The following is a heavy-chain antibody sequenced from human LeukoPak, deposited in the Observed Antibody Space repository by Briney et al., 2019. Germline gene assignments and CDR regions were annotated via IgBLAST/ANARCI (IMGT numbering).Heavy chain of an antibody. CDR1: GFTFSSYG. CDR3: ARGFSYPDY. Sequence: GGSLRLSCATSGFTFSSYGMHWVRQAPGKGLEWVAVIWYDGSNKNYADSVKDRFTISRDNSKNTLSLQMNSLRAEDTAVYYCARGFSYPDYWGQGTLVTVSS. J-gene: IGHJ4*02. CDR2: IWYDGSNK. V-gene: IGHV3-33*01.